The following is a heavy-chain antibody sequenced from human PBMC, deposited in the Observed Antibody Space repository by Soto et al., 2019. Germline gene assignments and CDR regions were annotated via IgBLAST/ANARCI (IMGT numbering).Heavy chain of an antibody. J-gene: IGHJ6*02. CDR3: AREGPRSYYYYGMDV. V-gene: IGHV1-18*01. CDR1: GYTFSMSG. CDR2: ISGYNGKT. Sequence: QVQLVQSGAEVKKPGASVKVSCKSSGYTFSMSGISWVRQAPGQGLWWMGWISGYNGKTNYEQKFQDRVTMTTDTSTNMAYMELRSLRSDDTAVYYCAREGPRSYYYYGMDVWGQGTTVTVSS.